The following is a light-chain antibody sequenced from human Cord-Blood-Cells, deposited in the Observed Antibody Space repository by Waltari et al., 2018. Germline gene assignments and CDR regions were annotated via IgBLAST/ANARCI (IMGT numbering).Light chain of an antibody. CDR2: AAS. Sequence: IQLTQSPSSLSASVGDRVTITCRASQGISSSLAWYQQKPGKAPKLLIYAASTLQSGVPSRFSCSGAESDVAPTISSLRPGGFATQYDHRLNTHPRTFGRGTKVEIK. CDR1: QGISSS. CDR3: HRLNTHPRT. J-gene: IGKJ4*02. V-gene: IGKV1-9*01.